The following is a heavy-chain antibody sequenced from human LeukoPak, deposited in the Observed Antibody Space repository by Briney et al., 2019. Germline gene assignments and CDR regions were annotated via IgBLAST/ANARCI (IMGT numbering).Heavy chain of an antibody. J-gene: IGHJ5*02. Sequence: GGSLRLSCAASGFTLSSYSMNWVRQAPGKGLEWVSSINSRSSYVYYADSVKGRFTISRDNSKNTLYLQMNSLRAEDTAVYYCARAAAVSGAFRDNWFDPWGQGTLVTVSS. CDR2: INSRSSYV. D-gene: IGHD6-13*01. CDR1: GFTLSSYS. CDR3: ARAAAVSGAFRDNWFDP. V-gene: IGHV3-21*01.